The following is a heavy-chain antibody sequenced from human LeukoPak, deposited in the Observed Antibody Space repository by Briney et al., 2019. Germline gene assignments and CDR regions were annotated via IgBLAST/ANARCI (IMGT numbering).Heavy chain of an antibody. CDR2: ISAYNGNT. CDR3: ARVDDYGDYPIDY. V-gene: IGHV1-18*01. Sequence: RAASVKVSCKASGYTFTSYGISWVRQAPGQGLEWMGWISAYNGNTNYAQKLQGRVTMSTDTSTSTAYMELRSLRSDDTAVYYCARVDDYGDYPIDYWGQGTLVTVSS. J-gene: IGHJ4*02. CDR1: GYTFTSYG. D-gene: IGHD4-17*01.